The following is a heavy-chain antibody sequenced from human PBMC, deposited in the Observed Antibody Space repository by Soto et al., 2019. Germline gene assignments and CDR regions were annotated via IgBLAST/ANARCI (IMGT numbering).Heavy chain of an antibody. D-gene: IGHD4-17*01. J-gene: IGHJ6*02. CDR1: GFTFSSYG. CDR2: ISYDGSNK. V-gene: IGHV3-30*03. Sequence: QVQLVESGGGVVQPGRSLRLSCAASGFTFSSYGMHWVRQAPGKGLEGVAVISYDGSNKYYADSVKGRFTISRDNSKNTLYLQMNSLRAEDTAVYYCATPLRWPFGYYYYGMDVWGQGTTVTVSS. CDR3: ATPLRWPFGYYYYGMDV.